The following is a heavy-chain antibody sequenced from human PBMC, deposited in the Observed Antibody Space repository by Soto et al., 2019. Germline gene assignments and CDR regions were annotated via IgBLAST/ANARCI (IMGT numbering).Heavy chain of an antibody. J-gene: IGHJ6*02. CDR2: IYYSGST. CDR1: GGSFSSDNYY. D-gene: IGHD3-3*01. Sequence: PPEALSLTCAVSGGSFSSDNYYLILIRQPPGKGLDWIGYIYYSGSTYYNPSLKSRVTISVDTSKNQFSLKLSSVTAADTAVYYCARDGSGYYYGMDVWGRGTTVT. CDR3: ARDGSGYYYGMDV. V-gene: IGHV4-30-4*01.